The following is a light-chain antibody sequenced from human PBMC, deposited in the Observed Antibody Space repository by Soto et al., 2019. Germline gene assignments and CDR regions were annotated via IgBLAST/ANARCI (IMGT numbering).Light chain of an antibody. CDR1: SSNIGSNS. CDR3: AAWDDRLRGFL. CDR2: KNS. V-gene: IGLV1-47*01. Sequence: QSVLTQPPSASGTPGQRVTISCYGSSSNIGSNSVYWYQQLPGTAPKLLILKNSQRPSGVPDRFSGSKSGTSASLAVSGLRSGDEADYYCAAWDDRLRGFLFGPGTKVTVL. J-gene: IGLJ1*01.